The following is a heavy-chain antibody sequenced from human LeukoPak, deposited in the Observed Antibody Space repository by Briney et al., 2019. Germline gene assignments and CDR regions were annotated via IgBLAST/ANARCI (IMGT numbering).Heavy chain of an antibody. CDR1: GGSISSGGYS. Sequence: PSQTLSLTCAVSGGSISSGGYSWSWIRQPPGKGLEWIGYIYHSGSTYYNPSLKSRVTISVDRSKNQFSLKLSSVTAADTAVYYCARGGGAARPFHLYYYYYGMDVWGQGTTVTVSS. J-gene: IGHJ6*02. CDR3: ARGGGAARPFHLYYYYYGMDV. CDR2: IYHSGST. D-gene: IGHD6-6*01. V-gene: IGHV4-30-2*01.